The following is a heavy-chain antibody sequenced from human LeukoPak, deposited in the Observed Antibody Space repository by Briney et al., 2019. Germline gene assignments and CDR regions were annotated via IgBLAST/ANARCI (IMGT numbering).Heavy chain of an antibody. Sequence: SETLSLTCAVYGGSFSGYYWSWIRQPPGKGLEWIGEINHSGSTNYNPSLKSRVTISVDTSKNQFSLKLSSVTAADTAVYYCARGRGVHYYWGHGTLVTASS. CDR2: INHSGST. D-gene: IGHD3-10*01. V-gene: IGHV4-34*01. CDR1: GGSFSGYY. J-gene: IGHJ4*01. CDR3: ARGRGVHYY.